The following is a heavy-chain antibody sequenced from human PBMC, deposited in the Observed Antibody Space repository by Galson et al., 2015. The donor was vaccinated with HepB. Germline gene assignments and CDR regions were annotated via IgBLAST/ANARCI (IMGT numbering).Heavy chain of an antibody. CDR1: GYTFTSYG. D-gene: IGHD3-3*01. Sequence: SVKVSCKASGYTFTSYGISWVRQAPGQGLEWMGWISAYKGNTNYAQKLQGRVTMTTDTSTSTAYMELRSLRSDDTAVYYCARAMGILEWLTYMDVWGKGTTVTVSS. CDR2: ISAYKGNT. J-gene: IGHJ6*03. CDR3: ARAMGILEWLTYMDV. V-gene: IGHV1-18*01.